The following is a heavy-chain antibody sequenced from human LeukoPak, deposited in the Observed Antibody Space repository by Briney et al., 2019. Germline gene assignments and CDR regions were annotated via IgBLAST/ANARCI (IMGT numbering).Heavy chain of an antibody. D-gene: IGHD6-13*01. J-gene: IGHJ4*02. CDR2: IYYSGST. CDR3: ARGGRGAAAGFDY. V-gene: IGHV4-59*01. CDR1: GGSISNYY. Sequence: SETLSLTCTVTGGSISNYYWSWIRQPPGKGLEWIGYIYYSGSTNYNPSLKSRVTISVGTSKKQFSLKLSSVTAAGTAVYYCARGGRGAAAGFDYWGQGTLVTVSS.